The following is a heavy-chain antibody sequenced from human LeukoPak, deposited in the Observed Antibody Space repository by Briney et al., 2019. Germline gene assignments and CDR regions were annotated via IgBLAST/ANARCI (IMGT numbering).Heavy chain of an antibody. CDR1: GFTFSSYA. D-gene: IGHD3-3*01. CDR2: ISYDGSNK. V-gene: IGHV3-30-3*01. Sequence: GGSLRLSCAASGFTFSSYAMHWVRQAPGKGLEGVAVISYDGSNKYYADSVKGRFTISRDNSKNTLYLQMNSLRAEDTAVYYCARDRIPVLRFLEWSKGVDWGQGTLVTVSS. CDR3: ARDRIPVLRFLEWSKGVD. J-gene: IGHJ4*02.